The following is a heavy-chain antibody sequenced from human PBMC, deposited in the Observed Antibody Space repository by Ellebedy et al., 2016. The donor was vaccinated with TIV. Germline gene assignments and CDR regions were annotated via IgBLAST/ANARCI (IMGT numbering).Heavy chain of an antibody. CDR2: IIPIFGTA. CDR1: GGTFSSYA. V-gene: IGHV1-69*13. Sequence: SVKVSXXASGGTFSSYAISWVRQAPGQGLEWMGGIIPIFGTANYAQKFQGRVTITADESTSTAYMELSSLRSEDTAVYYCARVSPADGDIVVVPAVDYWGQGTLVTVSS. D-gene: IGHD2-2*01. CDR3: ARVSPADGDIVVVPAVDY. J-gene: IGHJ4*02.